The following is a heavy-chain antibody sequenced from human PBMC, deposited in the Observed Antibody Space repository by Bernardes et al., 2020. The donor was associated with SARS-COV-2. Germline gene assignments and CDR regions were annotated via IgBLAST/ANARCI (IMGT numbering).Heavy chain of an antibody. D-gene: IGHD4-17*01. J-gene: IGHJ4*02. CDR3: ARSLRHDDYYFDF. CDR2: ISYSGST. CDR1: GGSTGSHY. Sequence: SETLSLTCTVSGGSTGSHYWSWNRQPPGKGLEWLGSISYSGSTNYNPSLKSRVTISVDTSKDQFSLKLSSVTAADTAVYYCARSLRHDDYYFDFWGQGTLVTVSS. V-gene: IGHV4-59*11.